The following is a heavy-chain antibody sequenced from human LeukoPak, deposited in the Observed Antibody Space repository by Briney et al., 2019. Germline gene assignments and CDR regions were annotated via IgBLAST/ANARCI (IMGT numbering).Heavy chain of an antibody. CDR3: ARGGARSREDYNSELDN. Sequence: SGTLSLTCAVEGVFISSGYHWGWIRQPPGKGLEWIGTVCHGVTYYDPSLKSRVSISADTSKNLFSLNLSSVTAADTAVYYCARGGARSREDYNSELDNWGQGTLVTVSS. V-gene: IGHV4-38-2*01. CDR1: GVFISSGYH. D-gene: IGHD5-24*01. CDR2: VCHGVT. J-gene: IGHJ4*02.